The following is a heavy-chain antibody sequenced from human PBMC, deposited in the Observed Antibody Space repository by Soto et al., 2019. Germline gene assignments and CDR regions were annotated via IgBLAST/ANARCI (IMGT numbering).Heavy chain of an antibody. Sequence: GGSLRLSCAASGFTFSTFWMSWVRQAPGRGLEWLANIKEDGSERYHVGSVNGRFTISRDNARYSLYLQMDSLRAEDTAVYYCARDGAVAHNLPDFDSWGLGTLVTVSS. V-gene: IGHV3-7*01. CDR2: IKEDGSER. J-gene: IGHJ4*02. CDR1: GFTFSTFW. CDR3: ARDGAVAHNLPDFDS. D-gene: IGHD6-19*01.